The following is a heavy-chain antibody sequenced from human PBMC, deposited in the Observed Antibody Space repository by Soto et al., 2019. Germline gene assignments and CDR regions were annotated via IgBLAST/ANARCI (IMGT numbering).Heavy chain of an antibody. J-gene: IGHJ5*02. CDR2: INHSGST. Sequence: KPSETLSLTCAVYGGSFSGYYWSWIRQPPGKGLEWIGEINHSGSTNYNPSLKSRVTISVDTSKNQFSLKLSSVTAADTAVYYCAREPLGTYGDNWFDPWGQGTLVTVS. V-gene: IGHV4-34*01. D-gene: IGHD3-16*01. CDR3: AREPLGTYGDNWFDP. CDR1: GGSFSGYY.